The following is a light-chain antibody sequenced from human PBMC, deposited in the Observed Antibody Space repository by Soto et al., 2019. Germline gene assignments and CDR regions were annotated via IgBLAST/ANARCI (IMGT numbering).Light chain of an antibody. Sequence: QSVLTQPPSVSGAPGQRVAISCTGSSSNIGAEYDVHWYQQLPGTAPKRLIYGDNNRPSGVPDRFSGSKSGTSASLAITGLQPEDEADYFCQSYASSMTTFVFGTWNKVAVL. CDR2: GDN. CDR3: QSYASSMTTFV. V-gene: IGLV1-40*01. CDR1: SSNIGAEYD. J-gene: IGLJ1*01.